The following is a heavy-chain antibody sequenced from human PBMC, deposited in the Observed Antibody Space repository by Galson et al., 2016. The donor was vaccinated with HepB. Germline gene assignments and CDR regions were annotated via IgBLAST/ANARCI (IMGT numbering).Heavy chain of an antibody. D-gene: IGHD1-26*01. J-gene: IGHJ3*02. CDR2: IWYDGSRK. Sequence: SLRLSCAASGFPFSSYGIHWVRQAPGKGLEWVAVIWYDGSRKYYVDSVRGRFTISRDNFKNMVYLQMNSRRAEDTAVYYCARDRRSGSYGDDFHIWGQGTMVTVYS. CDR1: GFPFSSYG. V-gene: IGHV3-33*01. CDR3: ARDRRSGSYGDDFHI.